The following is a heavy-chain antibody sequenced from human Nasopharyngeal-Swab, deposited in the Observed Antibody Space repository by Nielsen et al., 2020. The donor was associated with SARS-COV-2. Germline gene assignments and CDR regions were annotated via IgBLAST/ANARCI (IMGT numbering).Heavy chain of an antibody. V-gene: IGHV4-30-4*01. CDR1: GGSISSGDYY. J-gene: IGHJ3*02. Sequence: SETLSLTCTVSGGSISSGDYYWSWIRQPPGKGLEWIGYIYYSGSTYYNPSLKSRVTISVDTSKSQFSLKLSSVTAADTAVYYCARDLVVRGVIITEAFDIWGQGTMVTVSS. CDR2: IYYSGST. D-gene: IGHD3-10*01. CDR3: ARDLVVRGVIITEAFDI.